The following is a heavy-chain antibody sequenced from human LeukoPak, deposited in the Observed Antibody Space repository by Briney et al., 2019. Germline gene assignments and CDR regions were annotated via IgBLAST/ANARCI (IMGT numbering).Heavy chain of an antibody. CDR2: ISESGDAT. V-gene: IGHV3-23*01. CDR3: ASRDRVGTIRD. D-gene: IGHD5-24*01. Sequence: GGSLRLSCTASGITFSNYAMNWVRQAPGKGLEWVSTISESGDATWNADSVKGRLTISRDNSKNTLCLQMNSLRAEDTAIYYCASRDRVGTIRDWGQGTLVTVSS. J-gene: IGHJ4*02. CDR1: GITFSNYA.